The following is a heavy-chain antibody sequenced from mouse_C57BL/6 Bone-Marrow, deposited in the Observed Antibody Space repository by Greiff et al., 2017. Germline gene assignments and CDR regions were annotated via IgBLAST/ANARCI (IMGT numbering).Heavy chain of an antibody. V-gene: IGHV14-4*01. CDR2: IDPENGDT. CDR3: TTGTSHYYAMDY. Sequence: EVKLVESGAELVRPGASVKLSCPASGFNIKDDYMHWVKQRPEQGLEWIGWIDPENGDTEYATKFQGKATITADTSSNTAYLQLSSLTSEDTAVYYCTTGTSHYYAMDYWGQGTSVTVSS. CDR1: GFNIKDDY. J-gene: IGHJ4*01. D-gene: IGHD4-1*01.